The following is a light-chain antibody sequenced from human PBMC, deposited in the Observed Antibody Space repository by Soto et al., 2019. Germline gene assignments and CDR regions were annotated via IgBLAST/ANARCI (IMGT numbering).Light chain of an antibody. J-gene: IGLJ1*01. V-gene: IGLV2-14*01. CDR2: EVS. Sequence: QSALTQPASVSGSPGQSITISCTVTSSDVGGYNYVSWYQQQSGKAPKLMIHEVSNRPSGVSNRFSGSKSGNTASLTISGLQAEDEADYYCSSYTSSRAYVFGIGTKV. CDR1: SSDVGGYNY. CDR3: SSYTSSRAYV.